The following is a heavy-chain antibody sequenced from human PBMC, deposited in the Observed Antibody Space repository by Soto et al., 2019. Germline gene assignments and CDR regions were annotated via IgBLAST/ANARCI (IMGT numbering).Heavy chain of an antibody. J-gene: IGHJ4*02. Sequence: PGGSLSLSCAASGFTFSSYSMKWLRQAPGKGLEWVSYISSSSSTIYYADSVKGRFTISRDNAKNSLYLQMNSLRAEDTAVYYCARGRQYYFDYWGQGTLVTVSS. CDR2: ISSSSSTI. CDR1: GFTFSSYS. V-gene: IGHV3-48*01. CDR3: ARGRQYYFDY.